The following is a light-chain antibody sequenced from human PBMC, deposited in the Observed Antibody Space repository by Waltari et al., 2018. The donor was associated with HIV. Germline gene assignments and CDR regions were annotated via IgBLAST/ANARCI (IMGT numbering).Light chain of an antibody. CDR3: QSFDTTSRSVV. CDR2: EDN. V-gene: IGLV6-57*01. CDR1: SGSIADNY. J-gene: IGLJ2*01. Sequence: KSFLTQPRSVSESPGTTINISCTRRSGSIADNYVQWSQQRPGSSPTTVIFEDNQRPSGVPDRFSGSIDTSSNSASLIISGLKTEDEADYYCQSFDTTSRSVVFGGGTSLTVL.